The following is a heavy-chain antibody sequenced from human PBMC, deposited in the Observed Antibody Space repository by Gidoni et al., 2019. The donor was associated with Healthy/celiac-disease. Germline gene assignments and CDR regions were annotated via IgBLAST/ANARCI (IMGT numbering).Heavy chain of an antibody. CDR1: VSTFTSYG. CDR3: AREVDYYGSTDI. V-gene: IGHV1-18*01. J-gene: IGHJ3*02. D-gene: IGHD3-10*01. Sequence: VQLVQSGAEVKKPGASVKVSCKASVSTFTSYGISWVRQAPGQGLEWMGWISAYNGNTNYEQKLQSRVTMTTDTSTSTAYMELRSVRSDDTAVYYCAREVDYYGSTDIWGQGTMVTVSS. CDR2: ISAYNGNT.